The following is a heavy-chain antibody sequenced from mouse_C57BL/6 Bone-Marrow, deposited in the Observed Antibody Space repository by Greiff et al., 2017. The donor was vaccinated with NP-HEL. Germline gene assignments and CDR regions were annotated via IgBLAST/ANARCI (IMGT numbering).Heavy chain of an antibody. D-gene: IGHD1-1*01. J-gene: IGHJ3*01. CDR3: AREDYGSSSWFAD. CDR2: INPGNGGT. CDR1: GYTFTSYW. V-gene: IGHV1-53*01. Sequence: VQLQQPGTELVKPGASVKLSCKASGYTFTSYWMHWVKQRPGQGLEWIGNINPGNGGTNYNEKFKSKATLTVVNSSSTAYMQLSSLTSEDSAVYYCAREDYGSSSWFADWGEGTLVTVSA.